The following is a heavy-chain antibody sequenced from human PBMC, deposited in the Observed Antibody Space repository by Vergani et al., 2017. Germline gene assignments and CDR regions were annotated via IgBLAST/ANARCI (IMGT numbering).Heavy chain of an antibody. CDR3: AKEAWAVGDI. CDR2: ISSSGSTI. Sequence: EVQLVESGGGLVQPGGSLRLSCAASGFTFSSYEMNWVRQAPGKGLEWVSYISSSGSTIYYADSVKGRFTISRDNAKNTLYLQMNSLRAEDTAVYYCAKEAWAVGDIWGQGTMVTVSS. CDR1: GFTFSSYE. J-gene: IGHJ3*02. D-gene: IGHD2-2*01. V-gene: IGHV3-48*03.